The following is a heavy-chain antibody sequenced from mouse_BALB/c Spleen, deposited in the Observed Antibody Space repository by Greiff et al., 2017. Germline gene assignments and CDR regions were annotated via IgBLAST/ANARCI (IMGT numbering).Heavy chain of an antibody. D-gene: IGHD2-3*01. CDR3: VRSDGYYDAMDY. CDR2: IRSKSNNYAT. CDR1: GFTFNTYA. J-gene: IGHJ4*01. Sequence: EVQLVESGGGLVQPKGSLKLSCAASGFTFNTYAMNWVRQAPGKGLEWVARIRSKSNNYATYYADSVKDRFTISRDDSQSMLYLQMNNLKTEDTAMYYCVRSDGYYDAMDYWGQGTSVTVSS. V-gene: IGHV10-1*02.